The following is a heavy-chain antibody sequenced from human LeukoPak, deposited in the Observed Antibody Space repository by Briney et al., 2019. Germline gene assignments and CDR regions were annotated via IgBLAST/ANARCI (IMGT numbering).Heavy chain of an antibody. V-gene: IGHV3-53*01. J-gene: IGHJ4*02. CDR2: IYTGGTT. CDR1: GSTVSSNC. Sequence: GGSLRLSCAASGSTVSSNCMSWVRQAPGKGLEWISIIYTGGTTYYADSVKGRFTISRDTSKNTLYLQMNSLRVEDTAVYYCARNSAFDYWGQGTLVTVSS. D-gene: IGHD1-1*01. CDR3: ARNSAFDY.